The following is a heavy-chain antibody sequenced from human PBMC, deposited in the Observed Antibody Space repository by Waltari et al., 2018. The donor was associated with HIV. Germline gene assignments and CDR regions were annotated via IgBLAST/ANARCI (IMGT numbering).Heavy chain of an antibody. CDR2: FSLDSSRI. Sequence: EVQLVESGGGLVQPGGSLRLSCAVSGFTFDKYAMHWVRQVPGKGLEWVSGFSLDSSRIDYADSVKGRFTVSRDNAKNSLYLQMNSLRVEDTALYYCGKDLTPGGLDVWGQGTTVIVSS. CDR3: GKDLTPGGLDV. V-gene: IGHV3-9*01. J-gene: IGHJ6*02. CDR1: GFTFDKYA.